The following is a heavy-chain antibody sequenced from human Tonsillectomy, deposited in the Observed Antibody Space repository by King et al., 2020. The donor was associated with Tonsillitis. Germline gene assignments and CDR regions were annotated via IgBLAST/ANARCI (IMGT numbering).Heavy chain of an antibody. Sequence: VQLQQWGAGLLKPSETLSLTCAVYGGSFSGYYWSWISQPPGKGLEWIGEINHSGSTNYNPSLKSRVTISVDTSKKQFSLKLSSVTAADTSVYYCAGGRPRHSLYVYNSPLWGPYFDYWGQGTLVTVSS. J-gene: IGHJ4*02. CDR3: AGGRPRHSLYVYNSPLWGPYFDY. D-gene: IGHD6-13*01. CDR1: GGSFSGYY. V-gene: IGHV4-34*01. CDR2: INHSGST.